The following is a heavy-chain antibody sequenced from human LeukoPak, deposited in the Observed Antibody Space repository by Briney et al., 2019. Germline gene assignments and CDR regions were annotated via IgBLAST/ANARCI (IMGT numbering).Heavy chain of an antibody. Sequence: GGSLRLSCAGSGFTFSSHSMNWVRQAPGKGLEWVSSISTSSSYIDYADSVRGRFTISRDNAKNSLYLQMNSLRADDTAVYYCARGSSNIAGRDNWFDPWGQGTLVTVSS. CDR2: ISTSSSYI. D-gene: IGHD6-6*01. V-gene: IGHV3-21*06. CDR3: ARGSSNIAGRDNWFDP. J-gene: IGHJ5*02. CDR1: GFTFSSHS.